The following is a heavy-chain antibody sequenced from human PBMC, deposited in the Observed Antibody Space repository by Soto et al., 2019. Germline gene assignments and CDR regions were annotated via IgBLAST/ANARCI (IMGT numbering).Heavy chain of an antibody. CDR3: ARSYSSGWYGGYYFDY. Sequence: SQTLSLTFVISGDSVSSNSSAWNCISQSPSRGLEWLGRTYYRSKWYNDYAVSVKSRITINPDTSKNQFSLQLNSVTPEDTAVYYCARSYSSGWYGGYYFDYWGQGTLVTVSS. CDR2: TYYRSKWYN. CDR1: GDSVSSNSSA. D-gene: IGHD6-19*01. V-gene: IGHV6-1*01. J-gene: IGHJ4*02.